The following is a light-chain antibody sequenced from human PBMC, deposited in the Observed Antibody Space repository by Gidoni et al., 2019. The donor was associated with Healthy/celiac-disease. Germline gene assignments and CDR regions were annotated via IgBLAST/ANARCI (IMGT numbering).Light chain of an antibody. V-gene: IGKV3-11*01. J-gene: IGKJ4*01. Sequence: EIVLTQSPATLSLSPGERATLSFRASQSVSSYLAWYQQKPGQAPRLLIYDASNRATGIPARFSGSGSGTDFTLNISSLEPEEFAVYYCQQRSNWPLTFGGGTKVEIK. CDR3: QQRSNWPLT. CDR1: QSVSSY. CDR2: DAS.